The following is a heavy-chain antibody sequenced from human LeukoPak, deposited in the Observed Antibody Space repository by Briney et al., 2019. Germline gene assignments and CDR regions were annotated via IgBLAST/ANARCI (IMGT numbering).Heavy chain of an antibody. D-gene: IGHD6-13*01. V-gene: IGHV4-61*02. J-gene: IGHJ6*03. Sequence: PSETLSLTCTVSGGSISSGSYYWSWIRQPAGKGLEWIGRIYTSGSTNYNPSLKSRVTISVDTSKNQFSLKLSSVTAADTAVYYCARESSSWPNYNYYYMDVWGKGTTVTVSS. CDR1: GGSISSGSYY. CDR3: ARESSSWPNYNYYYMDV. CDR2: IYTSGST.